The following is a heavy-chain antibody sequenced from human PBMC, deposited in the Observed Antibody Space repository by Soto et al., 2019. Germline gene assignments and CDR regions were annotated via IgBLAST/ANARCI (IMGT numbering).Heavy chain of an antibody. Sequence: QVQLRESGPGLVKPSGTLFLTCAVSSGSVNSSNWWSWVRQPPGKGLEWIGEIYHGGSANYNPSLRSRVTMSVDKSKNQVFLQLSSVTAADTAVYHCARDPAAAGTFDYWGQGTLVTVSS. CDR3: ARDPAAAGTFDY. V-gene: IGHV4-4*02. CDR1: SGSVNSSNW. CDR2: IYHGGSA. J-gene: IGHJ4*02. D-gene: IGHD6-13*01.